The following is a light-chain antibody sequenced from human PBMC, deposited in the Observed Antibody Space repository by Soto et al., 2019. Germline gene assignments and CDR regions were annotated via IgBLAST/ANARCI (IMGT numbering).Light chain of an antibody. CDR2: DAS. CDR1: QSVSSY. J-gene: IGKJ3*01. CDR3: QQRSNWPLLFT. Sequence: EIVLTQSPATLSLSPWERATLSCRARQSVSSYLAWYQQKPGQAPRLLIYDASNRATGIPARFSGSGSGTHFTLTISSLEPENFAVYYCQQRSNWPLLFTFGPGTKVDIK. V-gene: IGKV3-11*01.